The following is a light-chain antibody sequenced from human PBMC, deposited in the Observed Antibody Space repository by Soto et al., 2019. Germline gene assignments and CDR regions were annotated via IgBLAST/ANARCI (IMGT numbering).Light chain of an antibody. V-gene: IGKV3-15*01. CDR3: QQYNDWPPLT. CDR2: GAS. CDR1: QSITTN. Sequence: EKVLTQSPVTLSVSLGERATLSCRASQSITTNLAWYQQKPGQAPRLLIFGASNRVTRIPARFSGSGSGTEFSLTFSSLQSEDCAIYYCQQYNDWPPLTFGGGTKVDI. J-gene: IGKJ4*01.